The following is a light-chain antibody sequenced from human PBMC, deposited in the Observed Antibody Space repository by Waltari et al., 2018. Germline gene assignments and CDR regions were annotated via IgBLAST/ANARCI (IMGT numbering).Light chain of an antibody. Sequence: EIVLTQSPATLSLSPGERATLSCRASQSVSIYLAWYQQKPGQAPRLLIYDASTMATGIPDRFSGSGSGTDFTLTISALEPEDFAVYYCQQRINWARLTFGGGTKVEIK. CDR1: QSVSIY. V-gene: IGKV3-11*01. CDR3: QQRINWARLT. CDR2: DAS. J-gene: IGKJ4*01.